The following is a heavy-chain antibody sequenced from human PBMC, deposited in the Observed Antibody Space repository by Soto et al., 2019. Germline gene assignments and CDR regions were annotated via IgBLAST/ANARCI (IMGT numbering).Heavy chain of an antibody. CDR3: ASLPRGHYDILTGSYYYYGMDV. CDR2: IYYSGST. V-gene: IGHV4-39*01. CDR1: GGSISSSSYY. D-gene: IGHD3-9*01. J-gene: IGHJ6*02. Sequence: SETLSLTCTVSGGSISSSSYYWGWIRQPPGKGLEWIGSIYYSGSTYYNPSLKSRVTISVDTSKNQFSLKLSSVTAADTAVYYCASLPRGHYDILTGSYYYYGMDVWGQGTTVTVSS.